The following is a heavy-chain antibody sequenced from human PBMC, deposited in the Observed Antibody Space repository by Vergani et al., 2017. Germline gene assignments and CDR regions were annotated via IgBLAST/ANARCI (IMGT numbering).Heavy chain of an antibody. V-gene: IGHV3-21*01. CDR1: GFTFSSYS. J-gene: IGHJ4*02. CDR2: ISSSSSYI. Sequence: EVQLVESGGGLVKPGGSLRLSCAASGFTFSSYSINWVRQAPGKGLEWVSSISSSSSYIYYAASVKGRFTISRDNAKNALYLQMNSLRAEDTAVYYCAIDRVGATTYSNLCDYGGQGTLVTVSS. CDR3: AIDRVGATTYSNLCDY. D-gene: IGHD1-26*01.